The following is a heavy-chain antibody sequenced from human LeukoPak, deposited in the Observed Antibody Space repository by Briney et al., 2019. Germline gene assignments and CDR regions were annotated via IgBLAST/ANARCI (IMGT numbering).Heavy chain of an antibody. J-gene: IGHJ3*02. CDR2: ISGSGGST. CDR3: AKVRTYRGYDPDAFDI. Sequence: QAGGSLRLSCAASGFTFSCYAMSWGRQAPGKGLEWGSAISGSGGSTYYADSVKGRFTISRDNSKNTLYLQMNSLRAEDTAVYYCAKVRTYRGYDPDAFDIWGQGTMVTVSS. D-gene: IGHD5-12*01. V-gene: IGHV3-23*01. CDR1: GFTFSCYA.